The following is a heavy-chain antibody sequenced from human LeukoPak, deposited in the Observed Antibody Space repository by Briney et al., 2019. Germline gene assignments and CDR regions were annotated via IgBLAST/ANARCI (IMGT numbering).Heavy chain of an antibody. J-gene: IGHJ1*01. V-gene: IGHV1-2*02. CDR3: ARDLIAVAGTDFPEYFQH. D-gene: IGHD6-19*01. Sequence: GASVKVSCKASGYTXTGYYMHGVRQAPGQGLEWMGWINPNSGGTNYAQKFQGRVTMTRDTSISTAYMELSRLRSDDTAVYYCARDLIAVAGTDFPEYFQHWGQGTLVTVSS. CDR2: INPNSGGT. CDR1: GYTXTGYY.